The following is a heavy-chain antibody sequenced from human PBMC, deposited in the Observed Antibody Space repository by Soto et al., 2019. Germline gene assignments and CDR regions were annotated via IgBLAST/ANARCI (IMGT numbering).Heavy chain of an antibody. J-gene: IGHJ5*01. V-gene: IGHV3-53*01. CDR2: IYSGGST. CDR3: AKSALVRGGGLFDS. D-gene: IGHD3-10*01. CDR1: GFTVSSNY. Sequence: GGSLRLSCAASGFTVSSNYMSWVRQAPGKGLEWVSVIYSGGSTYYADSVKGRFTISRDNSKNTLYLQMNSLRAEDTAVYYCAKSALVRGGGLFDSWGQGTLVTVSA.